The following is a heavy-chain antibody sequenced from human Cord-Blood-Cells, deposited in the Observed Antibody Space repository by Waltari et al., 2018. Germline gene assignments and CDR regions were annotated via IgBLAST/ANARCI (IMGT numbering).Heavy chain of an antibody. V-gene: IGHV4-34*01. Sequence: QVQLQQWGAGLLKPAETLSLTCAVYGVSFSGYYWSWIRQTPGKGLEWIGEINHSGSTNYNPSLKSRVTISVDTSKNQFSMKLSSVTAADTAVYYCARGATVTSNFDYWGQGTLVTVSS. CDR3: ARGATVTSNFDY. CDR1: GVSFSGYY. CDR2: INHSGST. J-gene: IGHJ4*02. D-gene: IGHD4-4*01.